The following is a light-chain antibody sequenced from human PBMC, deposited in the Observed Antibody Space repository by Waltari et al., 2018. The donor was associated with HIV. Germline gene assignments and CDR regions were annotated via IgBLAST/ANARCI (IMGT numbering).Light chain of an antibody. V-gene: IGLV1-44*01. Sequence: QSVLTQPPSASGTPGQRVTISCSGSSSNIGSNTVNWSQQLPGTAPRLLIYSNNQRPSVVPDRFSGSKSGTSASLAISGLQSEDEADYYCAAWDDSLSGLVVFGGGTKLTVL. J-gene: IGLJ2*01. CDR1: SSNIGSNT. CDR3: AAWDDSLSGLVV. CDR2: SNN.